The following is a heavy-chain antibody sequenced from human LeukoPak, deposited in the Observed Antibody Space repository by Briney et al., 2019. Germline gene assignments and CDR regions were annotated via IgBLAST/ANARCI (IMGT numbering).Heavy chain of an antibody. V-gene: IGHV4-39*07. CDR3: TAEKNGSPHY. Sequence: SETLSLTCTVSRGSVSSSTYYWSWVRQPPGKGLEWIASVYYTGSTYYNPSLKSRVTISLDMSKNEFFLTMTSVTAADTAVYFCTAEKNGSPHYWGQGTQVTVSS. J-gene: IGHJ4*02. CDR2: VYYTGST. D-gene: IGHD2-8*01. CDR1: RGSVSSSTYY.